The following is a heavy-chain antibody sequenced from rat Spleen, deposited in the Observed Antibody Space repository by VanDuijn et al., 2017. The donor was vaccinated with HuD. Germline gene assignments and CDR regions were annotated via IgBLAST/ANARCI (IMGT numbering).Heavy chain of an antibody. CDR2: ISHDGGNT. V-gene: IGHV5-25*01. Sequence: EVQLVESGGGLVQPGRFLKLSCAASGFTFSDYYMAWVRQAPKKGLEWVAYISHDGGNTYYRDPVKGRFTISRDNAKNTLYLQMDSLRSEDTATYYCARHYGGYSEYVMDAWGQGASVTVSS. CDR3: ARHYGGYSEYVMDA. CDR1: GFTFSDYY. D-gene: IGHD1-11*01. J-gene: IGHJ4*01.